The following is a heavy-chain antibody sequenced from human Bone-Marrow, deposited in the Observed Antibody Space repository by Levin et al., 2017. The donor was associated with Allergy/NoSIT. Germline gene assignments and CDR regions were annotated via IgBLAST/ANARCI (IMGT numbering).Heavy chain of an antibody. J-gene: IGHJ4*02. V-gene: IGHV3-66*04. D-gene: IGHD3-16*01. Sequence: GGSLRLSCAASGFTVINNQMTWVRQAPGKGLEWVSLIYSAGSTFYADSVKGRFTISRDNSKNMVYLQMSSLRVEDTAVYYCGRQDYVWGRDYWGQGTLVTVSS. CDR1: GFTVINNQ. CDR3: GRQDYVWGRDY. CDR2: IYSAGST.